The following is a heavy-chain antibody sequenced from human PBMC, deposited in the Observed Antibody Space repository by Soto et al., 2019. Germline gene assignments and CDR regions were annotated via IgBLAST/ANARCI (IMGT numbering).Heavy chain of an antibody. Sequence: GGSLRLSCAASGFTFDDYAMHWVRQAPGKGLEWVSGISWNSGSIGYADSVKGRFTISRDNAKNSLYLQMNSLRAEDTALYYCAKDKRGYSYGLGYWGQGTLVTVSS. CDR2: ISWNSGSI. D-gene: IGHD5-18*01. CDR1: GFTFDDYA. CDR3: AKDKRGYSYGLGY. J-gene: IGHJ4*02. V-gene: IGHV3-9*01.